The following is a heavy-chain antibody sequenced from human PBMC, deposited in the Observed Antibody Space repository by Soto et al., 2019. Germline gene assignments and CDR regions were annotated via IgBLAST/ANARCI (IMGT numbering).Heavy chain of an antibody. V-gene: IGHV4-61*08. D-gene: IGHD3-10*01. CDR3: ATGLDLYGSGSPDLNGH. CDR1: GGSVRSGGFF. J-gene: IGHJ4*02. Sequence: QVLLQELDPGLVKPSENPSLPCPVLGGSVRSGGFFWSRVPQAPGRGLGWVGNINHSGRTNYNPSLKSRATISGDRSKKQFSLKLSSVTAADTAVYYCATGLDLYGSGSPDLNGHWGQGTLVTVSS. CDR2: INHSGRT.